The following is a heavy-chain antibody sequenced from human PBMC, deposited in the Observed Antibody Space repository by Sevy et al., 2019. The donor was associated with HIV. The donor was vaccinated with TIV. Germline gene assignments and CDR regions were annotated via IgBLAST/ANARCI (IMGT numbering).Heavy chain of an antibody. CDR1: GFTFKYHG. V-gene: IGHV3-30*18. Sequence: GGSLRLSCAASGFTFKYHGMHWVRQAPGKGLEWLSLISIDGRNKYYADSVKGRLTISRDNAKNTVSVQMNSLRPEDTATYYCAKDGGHIDIDYWGQGILVTVSS. J-gene: IGHJ4*02. D-gene: IGHD2-15*01. CDR3: AKDGGHIDIDY. CDR2: ISIDGRNK.